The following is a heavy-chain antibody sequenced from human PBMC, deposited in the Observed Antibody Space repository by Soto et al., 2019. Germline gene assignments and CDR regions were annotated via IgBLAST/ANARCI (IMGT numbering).Heavy chain of an antibody. V-gene: IGHV4-34*01. CDR2: INHSGST. D-gene: IGHD2-2*01. Sequence: SETLSLTCAVYGGSFSGYYWSWIRQPPGKGLEWIGEINHSGSTNYNPSLKSRVTISVDTSKNQFSLKLSSVTAADTAVYYCSIVVVPAAMGGSYYYGMDVWGQGTTVTAP. J-gene: IGHJ6*02. CDR3: SIVVVPAAMGGSYYYGMDV. CDR1: GGSFSGYY.